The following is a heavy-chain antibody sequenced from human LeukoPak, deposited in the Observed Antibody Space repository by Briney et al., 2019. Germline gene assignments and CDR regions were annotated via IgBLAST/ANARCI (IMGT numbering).Heavy chain of an antibody. D-gene: IGHD2-8*01. Sequence: SVKVSYKASGGTFSSYTISWVRQAPGQGLEWMGRIIPILGIANYAQKFQGRVTITADKSTSTAYMELSSLRSEDTAVYYCARCTNGVCAPSYWGQGTLVTVSS. V-gene: IGHV1-69*02. CDR3: ARCTNGVCAPSY. CDR1: GGTFSSYT. J-gene: IGHJ4*02. CDR2: IIPILGIA.